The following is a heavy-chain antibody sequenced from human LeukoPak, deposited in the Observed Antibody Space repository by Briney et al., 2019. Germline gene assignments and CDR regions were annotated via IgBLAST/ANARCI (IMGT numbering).Heavy chain of an antibody. Sequence: PGESLKISCKGSGYSFTSYWIAWVRQMPGKGLEWMGIIYPGDSDTRYSPSFQGQVTISADKSISTAYLQWSSLKASDTAMYYCARHGSGSYYNLPFDYWGQGTLVTVSS. V-gene: IGHV5-51*01. CDR2: IYPGDSDT. CDR1: GYSFTSYW. D-gene: IGHD3-10*01. J-gene: IGHJ4*02. CDR3: ARHGSGSYYNLPFDY.